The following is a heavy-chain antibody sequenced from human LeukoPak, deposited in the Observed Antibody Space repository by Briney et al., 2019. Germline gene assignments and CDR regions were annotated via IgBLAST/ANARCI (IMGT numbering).Heavy chain of an antibody. Sequence: GEXXKISCKGSGSSFTSYWIGWVRRMPGKGVEWMGIIYPGDSDTRYSPSFQGQVTISADKSISTAYLQWSSLKASDTAMYYCARRAGTAMVYYFDYWGQGTLVTVSS. CDR3: ARRAGTAMVYYFDY. CDR2: IYPGDSDT. D-gene: IGHD5-18*01. J-gene: IGHJ4*02. V-gene: IGHV5-51*01. CDR1: GSSFTSYW.